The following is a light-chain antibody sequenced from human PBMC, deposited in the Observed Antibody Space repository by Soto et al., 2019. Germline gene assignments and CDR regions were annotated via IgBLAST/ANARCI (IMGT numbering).Light chain of an antibody. CDR3: QQYGSSPRT. J-gene: IGKJ1*01. CDR2: GAS. V-gene: IGKV3-20*01. CDR1: QSVSSY. Sequence: EIVMTQSPSTLSVYPGERATLSCRASQSVSSYLAWYQQKPGQAPRLLIYGASSRATGIPDRFSGSGSGTDFTLTISRLEPEDFAVYYCQQYGSSPRTFGQGTKVDIK.